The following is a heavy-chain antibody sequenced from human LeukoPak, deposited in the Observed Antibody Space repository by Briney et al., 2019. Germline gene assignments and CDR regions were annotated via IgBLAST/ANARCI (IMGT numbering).Heavy chain of an antibody. D-gene: IGHD2-21*02. V-gene: IGHV4-4*02. CDR2: IYHSGST. J-gene: IGHJ5*02. CDR3: AKSILNIVVVTAIPHNFDP. Sequence: SETLSLTCAVSGGSISSSNWWSWVRQPPGKGLEWIGEIYHSGSTNYNPSLKSRVTISVDKSKNQFSLKLSSVTAADTAVYYCAKSILNIVVVTAIPHNFDPWGQGTLVTVSS. CDR1: GGSISSSNW.